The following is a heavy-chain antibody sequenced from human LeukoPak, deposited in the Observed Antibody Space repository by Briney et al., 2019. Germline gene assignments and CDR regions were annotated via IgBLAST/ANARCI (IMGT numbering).Heavy chain of an antibody. CDR1: GGTLRSYI. V-gene: IGHV1-69*05. Sequence: SVTVSCKASGGTLRSYIIGWVRQAPGQGLEWMGEIIPMFGTTNYAQKFQGRVTIATDDSTTTAYMELSSLRSDCARGVEGILEWLGESWGQGTLVTVSS. J-gene: IGHJ4*02. D-gene: IGHD3-3*01. CDR2: IIPMFGTT. CDR3: ILEWLGES.